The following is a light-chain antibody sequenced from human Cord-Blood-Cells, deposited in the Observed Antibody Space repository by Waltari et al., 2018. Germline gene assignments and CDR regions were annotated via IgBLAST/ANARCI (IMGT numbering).Light chain of an antibody. CDR1: QSISSY. V-gene: IGKV1-39*01. CDR2: AAS. J-gene: IGKJ4*01. CDR3: QQSYSTPS. Sequence: DIQMTQSPSSLSASVGDRVTITCRASQSISSYLNWYQQKPGKAPKPLIYAASSLQSGVPSRFSGSGSGTDFTLTISSLQPRDFATYYCQQSYSTPSFCGGTKVEIK.